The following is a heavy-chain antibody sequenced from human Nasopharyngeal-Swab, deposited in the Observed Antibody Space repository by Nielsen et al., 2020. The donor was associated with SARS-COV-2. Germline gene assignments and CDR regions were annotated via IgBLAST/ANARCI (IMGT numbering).Heavy chain of an antibody. D-gene: IGHD6-13*01. CDR2: IYYSGST. V-gene: IGHV4-59*01. Sequence: SETLSLTCTVSGGSISSYYWSWIRQPPGKGLEWIGYIYYSGSTNYNPSLKSRVTISVDTSKNQFSLKLSSVTAADTAVYYCARVGKRAAADRNFWFDPWGQGTLVTVSS. CDR3: ARVGKRAAADRNFWFDP. J-gene: IGHJ5*02. CDR1: GGSISSYY.